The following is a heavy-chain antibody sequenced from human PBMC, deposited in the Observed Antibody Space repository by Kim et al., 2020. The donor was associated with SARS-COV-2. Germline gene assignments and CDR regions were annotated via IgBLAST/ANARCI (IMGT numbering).Heavy chain of an antibody. Sequence: ASVKVSCKTSGYTFSVSYIHWLRQAPGQGLEWMGEMNPNSASSTFARKFQGRVTMTRDTSINTAYMEVTNLGSDDTATYVCARVQGSRSAWWFDPWGQGTLVTISS. CDR2: MNPNSASS. V-gene: IGHV1-2*02. CDR1: GYTFSVSY. J-gene: IGHJ5*02. CDR3: ARVQGSRSAWWFDP. D-gene: IGHD1-26*01.